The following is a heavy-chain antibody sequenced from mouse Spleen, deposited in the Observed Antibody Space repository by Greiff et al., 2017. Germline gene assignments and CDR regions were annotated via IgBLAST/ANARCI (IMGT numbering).Heavy chain of an antibody. J-gene: IGHJ2*01. Sequence: VQLQQSGAELARPGASVKMSCKASGYTFTSYTMHWVKQRPGQGLEWIGYINPSSGYTKYNQKFKDKATLTADKSSSTAYMQLSSLTSEDSAVYYCARAYGSSHYFDYWGQGTTLTVSS. CDR3: ARAYGSSHYFDY. D-gene: IGHD1-1*01. V-gene: IGHV1-4*01. CDR2: INPSSGYT. CDR1: GYTFTSYT.